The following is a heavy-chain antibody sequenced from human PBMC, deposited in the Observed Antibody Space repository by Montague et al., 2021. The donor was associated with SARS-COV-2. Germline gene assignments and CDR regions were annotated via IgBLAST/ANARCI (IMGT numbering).Heavy chain of an antibody. CDR1: GFSIGSGDY. J-gene: IGHJ3*02. Sequence: SETLSLTCTVSGFSIGSGDYWGWIRQPPGKGLEWIGSIYHSGTTYYNPXXQGRLTMSIDTSTNQFSLRLTSVTAADTAVFFCVREKAGGLRNVFDIWGQGKTVPVSS. CDR2: IYHSGTT. CDR3: VREKAGGLRNVFDI. V-gene: IGHV4-38-2*02.